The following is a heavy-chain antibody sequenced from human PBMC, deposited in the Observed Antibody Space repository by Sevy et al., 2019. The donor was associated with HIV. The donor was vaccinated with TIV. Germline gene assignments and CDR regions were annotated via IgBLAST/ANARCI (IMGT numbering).Heavy chain of an antibody. CDR3: AKDLTERYSTSSGDFDY. CDR2: IRYDGSTK. J-gene: IGHJ4*02. D-gene: IGHD6-6*01. Sequence: GGSLRLSCAASGFSFSNYGIHWVRQAPGMGLEWVAFIRYDGSTKYYIDSVKGRFTISRDNSKNTVYLQMNSLRVEDIAMYYCAKDLTERYSTSSGDFDYWGQGSLVTVSS. V-gene: IGHV3-30*02. CDR1: GFSFSNYG.